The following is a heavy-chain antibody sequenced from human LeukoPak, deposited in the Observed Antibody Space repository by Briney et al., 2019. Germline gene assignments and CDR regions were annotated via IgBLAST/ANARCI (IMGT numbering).Heavy chain of an antibody. Sequence: SQTLSLTCTVSGGSISSGDYYWSWIRQHPGKGLEWIGDIYYSGSTYYNPSLKSRATISLDTSKKQFSLKLSSVTAADTAVYYCARAYLELRAAYYYGMDVWGQGTTVTVSS. CDR2: IYYSGST. CDR1: GGSISSGDYY. V-gene: IGHV4-31*03. J-gene: IGHJ6*02. D-gene: IGHD1-7*01. CDR3: ARAYLELRAAYYYGMDV.